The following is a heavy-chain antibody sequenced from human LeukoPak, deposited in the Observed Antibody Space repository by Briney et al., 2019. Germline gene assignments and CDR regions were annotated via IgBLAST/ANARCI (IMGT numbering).Heavy chain of an antibody. D-gene: IGHD3-9*01. Sequence: TGGSLRLSCAASGFTFSSYEMNWVRQAPGKGLEWVSYISSSGSTIYYADSVKGRFTISRDNAKNSLYLQMNSLRAEDTAVYYCARALLRCFDWLSRDAFDIWGQGTMVTVSS. CDR3: ARALLRCFDWLSRDAFDI. J-gene: IGHJ3*02. V-gene: IGHV3-48*03. CDR2: ISSSGSTI. CDR1: GFTFSSYE.